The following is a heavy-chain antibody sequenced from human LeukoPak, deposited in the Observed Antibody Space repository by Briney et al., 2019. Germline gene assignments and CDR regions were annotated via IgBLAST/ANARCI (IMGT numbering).Heavy chain of an antibody. CDR3: ARAPPRWRSYGSYYYYYMHV. CDR2: IYYSGST. CDR1: GRSISSYY. D-gene: IGHD5-18*01. V-gene: IGHV4-59*01. Sequence: KTSETLSLTCTVSGRSISSYYGSWIRQPPGKGLGWIGYIYYSGSTNYNPPRKSRVTISVDTSKNQFSLKLSSVHAADPAVYYCARAPPRWRSYGSYYYYYMHVWRKGTRVPVSS. J-gene: IGHJ6*03.